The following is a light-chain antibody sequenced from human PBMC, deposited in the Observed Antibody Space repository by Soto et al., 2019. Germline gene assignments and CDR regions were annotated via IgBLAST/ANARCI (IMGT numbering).Light chain of an antibody. CDR1: RSNIGSNY. CDR3: VAWDDSLSGGV. V-gene: IGLV1-47*01. CDR2: RND. Sequence: QYVLTQPPTASGTPGQRVTISCSGSRSNIGSNYVYWYQQVPGTAPKLLIYRNDQRPSGVPDRFSGSKSGTSASLAISGLRSEDEADYYCVAWDDSLSGGVFGGGTQLTVL. J-gene: IGLJ7*01.